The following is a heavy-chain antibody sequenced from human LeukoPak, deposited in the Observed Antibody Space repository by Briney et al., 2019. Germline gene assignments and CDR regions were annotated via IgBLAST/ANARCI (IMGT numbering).Heavy chain of an antibody. CDR3: GRQVAPGQWLVNL. V-gene: IGHV3-30*01. D-gene: IGHD6-19*01. Sequence: PGGSLRLSCVASGFTFSNYAIHWVRRPPGEGLEWVAVMSTDGSLQYYANSVKGRFTISRDNYKSTLFLQMNNLSAADTAVYYCGRQVAPGQWLVNLWGQGTLVTVSS. CDR2: MSTDGSLQ. J-gene: IGHJ5*02. CDR1: GFTFSNYA.